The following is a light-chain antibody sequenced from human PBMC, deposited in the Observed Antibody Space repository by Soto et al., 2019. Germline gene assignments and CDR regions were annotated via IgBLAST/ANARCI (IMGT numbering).Light chain of an antibody. CDR1: QSVTSSY. Sequence: ENVLTQSPGTLSLSPGERATLSCRASQSVTSSYVAWYQQKPGQAPRLLIYSASSRATGVPDRFSGSGSATDFTLTISRVEPEDFAVYSCQQYGSSRNTFGQGTKLDIK. CDR2: SAS. V-gene: IGKV3-20*01. J-gene: IGKJ2*01. CDR3: QQYGSSRNT.